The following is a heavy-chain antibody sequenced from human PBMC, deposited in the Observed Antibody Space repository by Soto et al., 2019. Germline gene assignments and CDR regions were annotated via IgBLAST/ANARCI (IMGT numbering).Heavy chain of an antibody. CDR2: FSSRSGDT. CDR1: GFTINTHA. Sequence: GGSLRLSCAASGFTINTHAMTWVRQAPGKGLEWVSAFSSRSGDTYYAASVKGRFTISGDNSKNTVILEMNNLRAEDTAVYYCARDSSAWPNYFDSWGQGIQVTVSS. CDR3: ARDSSAWPNYFDS. J-gene: IGHJ4*02. D-gene: IGHD6-19*01. V-gene: IGHV3-23*01.